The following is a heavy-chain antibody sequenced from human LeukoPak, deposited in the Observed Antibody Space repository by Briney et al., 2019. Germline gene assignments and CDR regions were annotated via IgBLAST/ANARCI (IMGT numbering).Heavy chain of an antibody. D-gene: IGHD6-13*01. CDR3: ARGPIAAAGDY. Sequence: ASVKVSRKASGYTFTGYAISWVRQAPGQGLEWMGWINANNGNTNYAQNLQGRVTMTRDTSTSTAYMELRSLRSDDTAVYYCARGPIAAAGDYWGQGTLVTVSS. V-gene: IGHV1-18*01. CDR1: GYTFTGYA. CDR2: INANNGNT. J-gene: IGHJ4*02.